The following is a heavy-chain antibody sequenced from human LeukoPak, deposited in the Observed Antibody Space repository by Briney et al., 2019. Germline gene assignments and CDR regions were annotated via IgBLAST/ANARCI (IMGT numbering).Heavy chain of an antibody. V-gene: IGHV1-18*01. J-gene: IGHJ4*02. CDR3: AREGLGITIFGVVLSHYYFDY. D-gene: IGHD3-3*01. Sequence: ASVEVSCKASGYTFTSYGISWVRRAPGQGLEWMGWISAYNGNTNYAQKLQGRVTMTTDTSTSAAYMELRSLRSDDTAVYYCAREGLGITIFGVVLSHYYFDYWGQGTLVTVSS. CDR1: GYTFTSYG. CDR2: ISAYNGNT.